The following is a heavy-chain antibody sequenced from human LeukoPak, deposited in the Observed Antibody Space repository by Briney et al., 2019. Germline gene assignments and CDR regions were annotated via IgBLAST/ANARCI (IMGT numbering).Heavy chain of an antibody. Sequence: GGSLRLSCTASGFTFGDYAMSWFRQAPGKGLEWVGFIRSKAYGGTTEYAASVKGRFTISRDDSKSIAYLQMNSLKTEDTAVYYCTRDSRITMVRGVIISGTNDAFDIWGQGTMVTVSS. CDR3: TRDSRITMVRGVIISGTNDAFDI. V-gene: IGHV3-49*03. D-gene: IGHD3-10*01. CDR1: GFTFGDYA. J-gene: IGHJ3*02. CDR2: IRSKAYGGTT.